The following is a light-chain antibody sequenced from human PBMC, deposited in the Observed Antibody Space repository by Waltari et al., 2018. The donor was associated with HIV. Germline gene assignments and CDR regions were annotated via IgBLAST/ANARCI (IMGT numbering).Light chain of an antibody. CDR1: HTGSKNY. Sequence: ELVLPQSPGTLSLSPGERATLSCRSIHTGSKNYLAWYQQKSGQAPKVLMYGAPSRATGIADRFSGSGSGTDFTLTISRLEPEDVAVYYCQQYDSPPCTFGPGTKV. CDR2: GAP. CDR3: QQYDSPPCT. J-gene: IGKJ3*01. V-gene: IGKV3-20*01.